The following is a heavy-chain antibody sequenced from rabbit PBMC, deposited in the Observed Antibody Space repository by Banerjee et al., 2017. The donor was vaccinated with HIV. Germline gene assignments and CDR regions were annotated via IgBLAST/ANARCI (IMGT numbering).Heavy chain of an antibody. Sequence: QEQLKETGGDLVKPEGSLTLTCTASGFSFSNKYVMCWVRQAPGKGLEWIACINTSSGNTVYASWAKGRFTISTTSSTTVNLQMTGLTAADTATYFCARDRDTGSVYYFDLWGPGTLVTVS. CDR1: GFSFSNKYV. CDR3: ARDRDTGSVYYFDL. J-gene: IGHJ6*01. V-gene: IGHV1S45*01. D-gene: IGHD8-1*01. CDR2: INTSSGNT.